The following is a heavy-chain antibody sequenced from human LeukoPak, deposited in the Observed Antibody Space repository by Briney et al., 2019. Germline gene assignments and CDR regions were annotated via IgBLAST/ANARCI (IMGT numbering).Heavy chain of an antibody. J-gene: IGHJ4*02. V-gene: IGHV4-59*01. Sequence: PSETLSLTXTVSGGSISSYYWSWIRQPPGKGLEWIGYIYYSGSTNYNPSLKSRVTISVDTSKNQFSLKLSSVTAADTAVYYCASLTYDSSGYYSHWGQGTLVTVSS. CDR2: IYYSGST. CDR1: GGSISSYY. CDR3: ASLTYDSSGYYSH. D-gene: IGHD3-22*01.